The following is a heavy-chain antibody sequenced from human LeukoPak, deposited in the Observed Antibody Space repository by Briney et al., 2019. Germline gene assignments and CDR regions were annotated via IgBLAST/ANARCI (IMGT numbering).Heavy chain of an antibody. CDR2: ISSSSSTI. CDR1: GFTFSSYS. V-gene: IGHV3-48*04. J-gene: IGHJ6*03. Sequence: GGSLRLSCAASGFTFSSYSMNWVRQAPGEGLEWVSYISSSSSTIYYADSVKGRFTISRDNAKNSLYLQMNSLRAEDTAVYYCAKDPPMATIIYYYYMDVWGKGTTVTVSS. D-gene: IGHD5-24*01. CDR3: AKDPPMATIIYYYYMDV.